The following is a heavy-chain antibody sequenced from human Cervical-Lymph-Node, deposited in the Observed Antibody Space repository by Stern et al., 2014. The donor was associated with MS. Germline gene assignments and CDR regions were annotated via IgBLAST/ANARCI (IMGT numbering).Heavy chain of an antibody. J-gene: IGHJ4*02. CDR1: GFSFSRYA. CDR2: IWYDGSNP. CDR3: ASAYSSSHYYFDY. V-gene: IGHV3-33*01. D-gene: IGHD6-13*01. Sequence: QVQLMQSGGGVVQPGRSLRLSCAASGFSFSRYAMHWVRQAPGQGLEWVALIWYDGSNPYYADSVTGRFTISRDNFKNTLYLQMNSRRAEDTAVYYCASAYSSSHYYFDYWGQGTLVTVSS.